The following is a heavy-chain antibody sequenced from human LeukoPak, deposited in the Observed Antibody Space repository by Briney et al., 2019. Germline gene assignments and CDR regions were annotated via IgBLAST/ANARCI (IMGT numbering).Heavy chain of an antibody. CDR2: IYYSGST. V-gene: IGHV4-39*01. CDR3: ARLTYYYYYYMDV. CDR1: VGSISSSSYY. Sequence: SETLSLTCTVSVGSISSSSYYWGWIRQPPGKGLEWIGSIYYSGSTYYNPSLKGRVTISVDTSKNQFSLKLSSVIAADTAVYYCARLTYYYYYYMDVWGKGTTVTISS. J-gene: IGHJ6*03.